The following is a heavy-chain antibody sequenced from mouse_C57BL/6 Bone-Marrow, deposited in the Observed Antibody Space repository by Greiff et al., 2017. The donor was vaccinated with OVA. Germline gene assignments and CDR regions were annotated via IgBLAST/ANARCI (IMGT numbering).Heavy chain of an antibody. V-gene: IGHV10-3*01. J-gene: IGHJ1*03. CDR2: IRSKSSNYAT. Sequence: DVMLVESGGGLVQPKGSLKLSCAASGFTFNTYAMHWVRQAPGKGLEWVARIRSKSSNYATYYADSVKDRFTISRDDSQSMLYLQMNNLKTEDTAMYYCVREALHYYGSTWYFDVWGTGTTVTVSS. D-gene: IGHD1-1*01. CDR3: VREALHYYGSTWYFDV. CDR1: GFTFNTYA.